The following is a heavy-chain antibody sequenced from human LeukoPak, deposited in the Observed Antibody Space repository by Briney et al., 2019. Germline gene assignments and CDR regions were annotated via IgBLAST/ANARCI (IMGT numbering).Heavy chain of an antibody. Sequence: GGSLRLSCAASGFTFSSYWMHWVRQAPGKGLVWVSRISSDGSSTSYADSVKGRFTISRDNAKNTLYLQMNSLRAEDTAVYYCASVSGYAYYFDYWGQGTLVTVSS. V-gene: IGHV3-74*01. CDR3: ASVSGYAYYFDY. CDR2: ISSDGSST. CDR1: GFTFSSYW. J-gene: IGHJ4*02. D-gene: IGHD5-12*01.